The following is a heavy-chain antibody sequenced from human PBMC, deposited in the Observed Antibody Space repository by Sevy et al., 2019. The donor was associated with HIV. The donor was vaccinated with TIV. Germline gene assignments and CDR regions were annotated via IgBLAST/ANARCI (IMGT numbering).Heavy chain of an antibody. Sequence: GGSLRLSCAASGFTFSSYSMNWVRQAPGKGLEWVSYISSSSSTIYYVDSVKGRFTISRDNAKNSLYLQMNSLRDEDTAVYYCARGGYFDWLLPNPWDFDFGGQGTLVTVSS. CDR2: ISSSSSTI. D-gene: IGHD3-9*01. CDR1: GFTFSSYS. CDR3: ARGGYFDWLLPNPWDFDF. V-gene: IGHV3-48*02. J-gene: IGHJ4*02.